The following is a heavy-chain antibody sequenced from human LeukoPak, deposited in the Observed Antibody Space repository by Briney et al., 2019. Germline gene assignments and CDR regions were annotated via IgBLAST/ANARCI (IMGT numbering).Heavy chain of an antibody. V-gene: IGHV3-23*01. CDR2: ITGSAGST. Sequence: GGSLRLSCAASGFTFSSYALRWVRQAPGKGLEWVSSITGSAGSTYYADSVKGRFSISRDNSKNTLYLQMNSLRAEDTAVYYCAKVGSERRLNGNVDYWGQGTLVTVSS. CDR3: AKVGSERRLNGNVDY. CDR1: GFTFSSYA. J-gene: IGHJ4*02. D-gene: IGHD1-26*01.